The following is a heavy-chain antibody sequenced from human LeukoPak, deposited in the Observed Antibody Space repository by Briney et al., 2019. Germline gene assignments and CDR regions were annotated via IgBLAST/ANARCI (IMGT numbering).Heavy chain of an antibody. Sequence: GESLKISCKGSGYIFTNYWIGWVRQMPGKGLEWRGVIDPDDSETRYSPSFRGQVTISADKSISTAYLQWSTLKASDSAMYYCARRPLLYGSGSYWEHWGQGTLVTVSS. CDR3: ARRPLLYGSGSYWEH. CDR2: IDPDDSET. CDR1: GYIFTNYW. J-gene: IGHJ4*02. V-gene: IGHV5-51*01. D-gene: IGHD3-10*01.